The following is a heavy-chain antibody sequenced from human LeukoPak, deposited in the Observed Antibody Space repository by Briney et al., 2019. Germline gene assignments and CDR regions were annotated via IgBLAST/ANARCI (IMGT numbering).Heavy chain of an antibody. CDR2: INPNSGGT. V-gene: IGHV1-2*02. CDR3: ARSAYSSGWFDP. Sequence: ASVKVSCKASGYTFTGYYMHWVRQAPGQGLEWMGWINPNSGGTNYAQKFQGRVTVTRDTSISTAYMELSRLRSDDTAVYYCARSAYSSGWFDPWGQGTLVTVSS. D-gene: IGHD6-19*01. CDR1: GYTFTGYY. J-gene: IGHJ5*02.